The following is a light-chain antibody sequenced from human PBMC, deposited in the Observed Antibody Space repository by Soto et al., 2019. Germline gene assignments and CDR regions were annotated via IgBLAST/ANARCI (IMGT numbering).Light chain of an antibody. V-gene: IGKV3-20*01. CDR2: GAS. CDR3: QQSGSSPPYT. Sequence: EIVLTQSPGTLSLSPGERATLSCRASQSVSSSYLAWYQQKPGQAPRLLIYGASGRATGIPDRFSGSGSGTDSTLTISSLEPEDFAVYYCQQSGSSPPYTFGQGTKLEIK. J-gene: IGKJ2*01. CDR1: QSVSSSY.